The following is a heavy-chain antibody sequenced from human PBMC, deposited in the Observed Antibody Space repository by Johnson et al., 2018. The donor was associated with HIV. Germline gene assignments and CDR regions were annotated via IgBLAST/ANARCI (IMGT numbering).Heavy chain of an antibody. J-gene: IGHJ3*02. D-gene: IGHD6-13*01. CDR1: GFTFSSYA. Sequence: QVQLVESGGGVVQPGRSLRLSCAASGFTFSSYAMHWVRQAPGKGLAWVAVISYDGSNKYYADSVKGRFTISRDNSKNTLYLQMNSLRAEDTAVYYCARDESSSWTHGDAFDIWGQGTMVTVSS. CDR2: ISYDGSNK. V-gene: IGHV3-30*14. CDR3: ARDESSSWTHGDAFDI.